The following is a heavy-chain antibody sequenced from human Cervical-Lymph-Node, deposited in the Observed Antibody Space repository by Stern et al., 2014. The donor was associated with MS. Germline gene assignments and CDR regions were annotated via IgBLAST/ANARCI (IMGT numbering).Heavy chain of an antibody. V-gene: IGHV4-61*01. J-gene: IGHJ4*02. CDR1: GDSVSSRNYY. D-gene: IGHD4-17*01. CDR2: VYSTGST. Sequence: QVQLVESGPGLVKPSETLSLTCTVSGDSVSSRNYYWSWIRQPPGKGLERIGYVYSTGSTNYTPSLKSRVTMSVDTSKNQFSLNLRSVTAADTAVYYCARDPGGDYARWYFDYWGQGSLVTVSS. CDR3: ARDPGGDYARWYFDY.